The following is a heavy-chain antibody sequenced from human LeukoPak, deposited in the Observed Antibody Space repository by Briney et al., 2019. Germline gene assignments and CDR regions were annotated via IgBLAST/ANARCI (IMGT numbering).Heavy chain of an antibody. CDR1: GFTFSTYA. Sequence: PGGSLRLSCAASGFTFSTYAMHWVPQAPGKGLEWVAFISYDGTNKYCADSVKGRFTISRDNYKNTLYLQMNSLRAEDTALYYCAREILTGYAFDIWGQGTMVTVSS. D-gene: IGHD7-27*01. V-gene: IGHV3-30-3*01. CDR2: ISYDGTNK. J-gene: IGHJ3*02. CDR3: AREILTGYAFDI.